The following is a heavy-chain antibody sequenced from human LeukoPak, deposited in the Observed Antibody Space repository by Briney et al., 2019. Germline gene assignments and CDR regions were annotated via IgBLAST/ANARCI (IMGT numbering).Heavy chain of an antibody. V-gene: IGHV3-21*06. Sequence: PGGSLRLSCAASGFTFSSYAMSWVRQAPGKGLEWVSSINDVSSHIYYADSVKGRFTISRNNANNSVSLQMNNLRAEDTAVYYCARDSTYYLRYGYFDSWGQGILVTVSS. CDR3: ARDSTYYLRYGYFDS. CDR2: INDVSSHI. D-gene: IGHD3-22*01. CDR1: GFTFSSYA. J-gene: IGHJ4*02.